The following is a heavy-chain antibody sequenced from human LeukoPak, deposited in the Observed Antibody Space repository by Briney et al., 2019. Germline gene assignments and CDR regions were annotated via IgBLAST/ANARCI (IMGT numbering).Heavy chain of an antibody. J-gene: IGHJ6*03. V-gene: IGHV1-18*01. D-gene: IGHD3-10*01. Sequence: ASVNASCKASGYTFTSYGISWVRQAPGQGLEWMGWISAYNGNTNYAQKLQGRVTMTTDTSTSTSYMELRSLRSDDTAVYYCARGGTMVRGVNRKDYYYYVDVWGKGTTVTISS. CDR2: ISAYNGNT. CDR1: GYTFTSYG. CDR3: ARGGTMVRGVNRKDYYYYVDV.